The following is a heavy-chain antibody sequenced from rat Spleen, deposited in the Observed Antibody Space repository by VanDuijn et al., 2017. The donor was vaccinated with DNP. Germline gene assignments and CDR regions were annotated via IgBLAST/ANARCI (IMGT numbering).Heavy chain of an antibody. Sequence: QVQLKESGPGLVQPSQTLSLTCTVSGFSLTTYGVAWVRQPPGKGLEWIAAISSGGSTYYNSALKSQLSISRHTSKSQVFLKMNSLQTEDTAMYFCARWGDYWGQGVMVTVSS. CDR2: ISSGGST. V-gene: IGHV2S12*01. CDR1: GFSLTTYG. J-gene: IGHJ2*01. CDR3: ARWGDY.